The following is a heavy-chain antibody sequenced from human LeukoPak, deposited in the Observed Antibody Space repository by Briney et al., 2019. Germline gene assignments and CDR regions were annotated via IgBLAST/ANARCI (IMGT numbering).Heavy chain of an antibody. D-gene: IGHD6-13*01. CDR1: GFTFSSYA. Sequence: GGSLRLSCAASGFTFSSYAMHWVRQAPGKGLEWVAVISYDGSNKYYADSVKGRFTISRDNSKNTLYLQMNSLRAEDTGVYYCAKDQQVGAAAYYFDSWGQGTLVTVPS. CDR3: AKDQQVGAAAYYFDS. CDR2: ISYDGSNK. J-gene: IGHJ4*02. V-gene: IGHV3-30*04.